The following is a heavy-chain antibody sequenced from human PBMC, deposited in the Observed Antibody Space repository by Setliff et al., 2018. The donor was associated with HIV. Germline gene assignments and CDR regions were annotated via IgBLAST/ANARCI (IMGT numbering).Heavy chain of an antibody. J-gene: IGHJ4*02. CDR3: AKGFSRIVAVISDY. V-gene: IGHV3-23*03. Sequence: GGSLRLSCVASGFTFSTYAMSWVRQVPGKGLEWVSVIYSDGSSTYYADSVKGRFTISRDNSKNTLYLQMNSLRAEDTAIYYCAKGFSRIVAVISDYWGLGTLVTAPQ. CDR1: GFTFSTYA. D-gene: IGHD3-22*01. CDR2: IYSDGSST.